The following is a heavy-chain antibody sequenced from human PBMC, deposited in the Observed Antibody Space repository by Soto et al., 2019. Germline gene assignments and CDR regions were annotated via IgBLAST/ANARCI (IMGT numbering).Heavy chain of an antibody. CDR3: ARGYYDFWSGYFEHGMDV. D-gene: IGHD3-3*01. CDR2: INPSSGST. J-gene: IGHJ6*02. V-gene: IGHV1-46*01. CDR1: GYPFTNSY. Sequence: GASVKVSCKASGYPFTNSYMHWVRQAPGQGLEWMGIINPSSGSTTYAQKLQGRVTMTGDTSTSTVYMVLSSLTSEDTAVYYCARGYYDFWSGYFEHGMDVWG.